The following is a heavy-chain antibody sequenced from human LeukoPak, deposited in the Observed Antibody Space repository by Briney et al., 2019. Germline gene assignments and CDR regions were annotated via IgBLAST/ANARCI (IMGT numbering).Heavy chain of an antibody. CDR3: AKGLIAVAGHFDY. CDR1: GFTFDDYA. D-gene: IGHD6-19*01. CDR2: ISWNSGSI. J-gene: IGHJ4*02. Sequence: GRSLRLSCAASGFTFDDYAMHWVRQAPGKGLEWVSGISWNSGSIGYADSVKGRFTISRDNAKNSLYPQMNSLRAEDTALYYCAKGLIAVAGHFDYWGQGTLVTVSS. V-gene: IGHV3-9*01.